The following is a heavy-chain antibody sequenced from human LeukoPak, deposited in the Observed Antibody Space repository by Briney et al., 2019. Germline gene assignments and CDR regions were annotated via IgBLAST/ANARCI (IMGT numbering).Heavy chain of an antibody. Sequence: PGGSLRLSCAASGFTFSNYEMNWVRLAPGKGLEWLSYIGSSGSTKYYADSVKGRFTISRDNVKNSLYLQMNSLRAEDTAVYYCARDLTYKDILTGQRLGRFDYWGQGILVTVSS. J-gene: IGHJ4*02. CDR2: IGSSGSTK. CDR3: ARDLTYKDILTGQRLGRFDY. V-gene: IGHV3-48*03. D-gene: IGHD3-9*01. CDR1: GFTFSNYE.